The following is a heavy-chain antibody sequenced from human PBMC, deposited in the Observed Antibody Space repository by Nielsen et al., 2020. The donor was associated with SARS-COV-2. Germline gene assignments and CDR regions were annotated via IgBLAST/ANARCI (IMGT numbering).Heavy chain of an antibody. CDR3: ARGDGIVVVTAPFDY. V-gene: IGHV1-18*01. D-gene: IGHD2-21*02. CDR2: ISAYNGNT. Sequence: WVRQAPGQGLEWMGWISAYNGNTNYAQKLQGRVTVTTDTSTSTAYMELRSLRSDDTAVYYCARGDGIVVVTAPFDYWGQGTLVTVSS. J-gene: IGHJ4*02.